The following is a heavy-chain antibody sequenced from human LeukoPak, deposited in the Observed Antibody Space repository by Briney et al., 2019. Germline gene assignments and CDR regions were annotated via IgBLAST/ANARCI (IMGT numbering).Heavy chain of an antibody. CDR1: GFTFSSYA. D-gene: IGHD3-10*01. J-gene: IGHJ4*02. CDR3: ARGGWFGELPIVPFDY. V-gene: IGHV3-30-3*01. CDR2: ISYDGSNK. Sequence: TGGSLRLSCAASGFTFSSYAMHWVRQAPGKGLEWVAVISYDGSNKYYADSVKGRFTISRDNSKNTLYLQMNSLRAEDTAVYYCARGGWFGELPIVPFDYWGQGTLVTVSS.